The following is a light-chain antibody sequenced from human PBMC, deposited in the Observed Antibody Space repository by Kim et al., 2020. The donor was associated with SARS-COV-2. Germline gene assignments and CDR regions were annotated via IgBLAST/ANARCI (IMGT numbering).Light chain of an antibody. CDR1: SSDVGGYNY. J-gene: IGLJ2*01. V-gene: IGLV2-14*03. CDR2: DVS. Sequence: GRSITISCTGTSSDVGGYNYVSWYQQHPGKAPKLMIYDVSNRPSGVSNRFSGSKSGNTASLTISGLQAEDEADYYCSSYTSSSTVVFGGGTQLTVL. CDR3: SSYTSSSTVV.